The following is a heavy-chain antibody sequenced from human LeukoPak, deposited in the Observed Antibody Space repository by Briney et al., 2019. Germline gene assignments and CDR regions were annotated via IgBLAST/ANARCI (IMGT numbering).Heavy chain of an antibody. D-gene: IGHD6-13*01. Sequence: ASVRVSCKASGYTFTAYFMHWVRQAPGQGLEWMGRINPNSGDTNYAQNFQGRVTMTRDTSISTAYMELTRLKSNDTAAYYCARGRGIAALNWFDPWGQGTLVTVSS. CDR3: ARGRGIAALNWFDP. J-gene: IGHJ5*02. CDR1: GYTFTAYF. V-gene: IGHV1-2*06. CDR2: INPNSGDT.